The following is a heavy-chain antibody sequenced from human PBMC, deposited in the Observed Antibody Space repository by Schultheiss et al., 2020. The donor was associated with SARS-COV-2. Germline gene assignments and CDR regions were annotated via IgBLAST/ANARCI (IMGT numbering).Heavy chain of an antibody. J-gene: IGHJ4*02. V-gene: IGHV3-30-3*01. Sequence: GGSLRLSCAASGFTFSSYAMHWVRQAPGKGLEWVAVISYDGSNKYYADSVKGRFTISRDNSKNTLYLQMNSLRAEDTAVYYCARGYNDFWRRTFIDFWGQGTLVTVSS. CDR1: GFTFSSYA. CDR2: ISYDGSNK. D-gene: IGHD3-3*01. CDR3: ARGYNDFWRRTFIDF.